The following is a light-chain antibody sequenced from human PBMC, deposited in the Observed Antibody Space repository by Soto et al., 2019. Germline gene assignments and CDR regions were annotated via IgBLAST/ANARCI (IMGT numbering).Light chain of an antibody. CDR2: DVS. V-gene: IGLV2-11*01. Sequence: SALTQPRSVSGSPGQSVTISCTGSSGDVGGYNYVSWYQHHPGKAPKVVIYDVSQRPSGVPDRFSGSKSGNTASLTISGLQAEDEADYYCCSYAGSYTFVFXSGTKVTVL. J-gene: IGLJ1*01. CDR3: CSYAGSYTFV. CDR1: SGDVGGYNY.